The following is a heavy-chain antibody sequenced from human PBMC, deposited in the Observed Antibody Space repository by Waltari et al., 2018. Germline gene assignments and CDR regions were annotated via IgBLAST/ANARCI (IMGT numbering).Heavy chain of an antibody. CDR2: IYYSGRT. Sequence: QLQLQESGPGLVKPSETLSLTCTVSGGSISSSSYYWGWIRQPPGKGLEWIGSIYYSGRTYYNPSLKSRVTISVDTSKNQFSLKLSSVTAADTAVYYCARAQTVTDAFDIWGQGTMVTVSS. CDR3: ARAQTVTDAFDI. D-gene: IGHD4-17*01. J-gene: IGHJ3*02. CDR1: GGSISSSSYY. V-gene: IGHV4-39*07.